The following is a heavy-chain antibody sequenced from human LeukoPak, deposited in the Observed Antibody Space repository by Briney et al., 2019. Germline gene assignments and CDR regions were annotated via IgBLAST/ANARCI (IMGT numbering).Heavy chain of an antibody. Sequence: GESLRLSCAASGFIFSSYSMNWVRQAPGKGLEWVSSISSASTYIYYADSVKGRFTISRDNAKNSLYLQMNSLRAEDTAMYYCARLVWDTTMADGDIDSWGQGTLLIVSS. D-gene: IGHD5-18*01. CDR1: GFIFSSYS. V-gene: IGHV3-21*01. CDR2: ISSASTYI. CDR3: ARLVWDTTMADGDIDS. J-gene: IGHJ4*02.